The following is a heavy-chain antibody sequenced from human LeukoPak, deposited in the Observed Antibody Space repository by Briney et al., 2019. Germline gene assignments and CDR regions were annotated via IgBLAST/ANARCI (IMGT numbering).Heavy chain of an antibody. D-gene: IGHD6-19*01. V-gene: IGHV3-23*01. CDR1: GFTFTSYA. J-gene: IGHJ4*02. Sequence: PGGSLRLSCAASGFTFTSYAMSWVRQAPGMGLEWVSAIGGSGGSTYYADFVKGRFTISRDNSKNTLYLQMNSLRAEDTAVYYCAKVGAVAAFPRDFDYWGQGTLVTVSS. CDR3: AKVGAVAAFPRDFDY. CDR2: IGGSGGST.